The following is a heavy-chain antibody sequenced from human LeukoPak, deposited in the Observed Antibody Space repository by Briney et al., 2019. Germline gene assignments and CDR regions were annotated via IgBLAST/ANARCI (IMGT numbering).Heavy chain of an antibody. Sequence: ASVKVSCKPSEYIFTDDYMHWVRQTPGQGLEWMGWINPNSGGTRYPQKFQGRVTMTSDTSTSTVYMELKSLRSEDTAVYFCARVGATGATADNWGQGTLVTVSS. CDR3: ARVGATGATADN. CDR1: EYIFTDDY. V-gene: IGHV1-2*02. J-gene: IGHJ4*02. CDR2: INPNSGGT. D-gene: IGHD2-21*02.